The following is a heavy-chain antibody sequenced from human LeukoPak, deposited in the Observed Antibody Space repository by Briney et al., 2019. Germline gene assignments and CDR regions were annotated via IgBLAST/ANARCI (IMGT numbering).Heavy chain of an antibody. CDR3: ARHFDY. J-gene: IGHJ4*02. CDR2: IYYSGST. CDR1: GGPISSSSYY. Sequence: SETLSLTCTVSGGPISSSSYYWGWIRQPPGKGLEWIGSIYYSGSTYYNPSLKSRVTISADTSKNQFSLKPSSVTAADTAVYYCARHFDYWGQGTLVTVSS. V-gene: IGHV4-39*01.